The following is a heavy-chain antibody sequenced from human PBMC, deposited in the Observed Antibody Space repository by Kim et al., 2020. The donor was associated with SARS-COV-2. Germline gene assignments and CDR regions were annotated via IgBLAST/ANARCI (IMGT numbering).Heavy chain of an antibody. CDR3: ARFAYPYSSSWYGHYFDY. CDR1: GYTFTSYY. CDR2: INPSGGST. V-gene: IGHV1-46*01. J-gene: IGHJ4*02. D-gene: IGHD6-13*01. Sequence: ASVKVSCKASGYTFTSYYMHWVRQAPGQGLEWMGIINPSGGSTSYAQKFQGRVTMTRDTSTSTVYMELSSLRSEDTAVYYCARFAYPYSSSWYGHYFDYWGQGTLVTVSS.